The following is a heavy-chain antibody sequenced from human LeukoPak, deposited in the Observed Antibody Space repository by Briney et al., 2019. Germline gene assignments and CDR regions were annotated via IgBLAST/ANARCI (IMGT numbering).Heavy chain of an antibody. V-gene: IGHV4-61*02. J-gene: IGHJ5*02. CDR3: ARDRVVRHRQYYYDSSGYYFFDP. Sequence: PSQTLSLTCTVSGGSISSGSYYWSWIRQPAGKGLEWIGRIYTSGSTNYNPSLKSRVTISVDTSKNQFSLKLSSVTAADTAVYYCARDRVVRHRQYYYDSSGYYFFDPWGQGTLVTVSS. CDR1: GGSISSGSYY. D-gene: IGHD3-22*01. CDR2: IYTSGST.